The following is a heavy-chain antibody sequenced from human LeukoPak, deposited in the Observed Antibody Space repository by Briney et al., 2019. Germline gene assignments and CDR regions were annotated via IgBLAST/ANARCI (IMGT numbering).Heavy chain of an antibody. J-gene: IGHJ4*02. CDR1: GHTFTDYY. Sequence: SVKVSCKASGHTFTDYYMHWVRQAPGQGLEWMGGIIPIFGTANYAQKFQGRVTITADESTSTAYMELSSLRSEDTAVYYCARDYSGSYGYWGQGTLVTVSS. CDR2: IIPIFGTA. V-gene: IGHV1-69*13. D-gene: IGHD1-26*01. CDR3: ARDYSGSYGY.